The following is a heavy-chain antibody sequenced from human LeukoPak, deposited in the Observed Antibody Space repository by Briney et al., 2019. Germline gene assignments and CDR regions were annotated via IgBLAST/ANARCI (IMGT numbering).Heavy chain of an antibody. Sequence: SVKVSCKASGGTFSSYAISWVRQAPGQGLEWMGGIIPIFGTANYAQKFQGRVTITADESTSTAYMELSSLRSEDTAVYYCARDARHRYCSSSSCYRGWLDPWGQGTPATVSS. D-gene: IGHD2-2*01. V-gene: IGHV1-69*13. CDR3: ARDARHRYCSSSSCYRGWLDP. J-gene: IGHJ5*02. CDR1: GGTFSSYA. CDR2: IIPIFGTA.